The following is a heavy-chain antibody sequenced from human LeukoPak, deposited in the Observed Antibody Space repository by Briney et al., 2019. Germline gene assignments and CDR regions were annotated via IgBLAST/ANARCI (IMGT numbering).Heavy chain of an antibody. V-gene: IGHV4-59*08. CDR2: IYYSGST. Sequence: SETLSLTCTVSGGSISSYYWSWIRQPPGKGLEWIGYIYYSGSTNYNPSLKSRVTISVDTSKNQFSLKLGSVTAADTAVYYCAGHHPRNTVDFWGQGTLVTVSS. D-gene: IGHD2/OR15-2a*01. CDR3: AGHHPRNTVDF. J-gene: IGHJ4*02. CDR1: GGSISSYY.